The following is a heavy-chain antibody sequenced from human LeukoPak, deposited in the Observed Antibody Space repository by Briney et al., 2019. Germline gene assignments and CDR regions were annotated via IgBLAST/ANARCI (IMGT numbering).Heavy chain of an antibody. CDR1: GGSMSSSSYY. Sequence: SETLSLTCTVSGGSMSSSSYYWGWIRQPPGKGLEWIGSIYYSGSTYYNPSLKSRVTISVDTSKNQFSLKLSSVTAADTAVYHCARDGIAARNWFDPWGQGTLVTVSS. V-gene: IGHV4-39*07. J-gene: IGHJ5*02. CDR2: IYYSGST. CDR3: ARDGIAARNWFDP. D-gene: IGHD6-13*01.